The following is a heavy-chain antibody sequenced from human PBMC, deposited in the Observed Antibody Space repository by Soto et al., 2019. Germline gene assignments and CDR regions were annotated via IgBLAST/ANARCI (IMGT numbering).Heavy chain of an antibody. V-gene: IGHV3-48*01. J-gene: IGHJ4*02. CDR3: ARDPPRANC. CDR1: GFTFSNYN. CDR2: ISFSGSVI. Sequence: VHLVESGGGLVQPGGSLRLSCAASGFTFSNYNMNWVRQAPGKGLEWISYISFSGSVIYYADSVKGRFTISRDNANHSLYLRINSLRAEDFAVYYCARDPPRANCCGQGTLVTVSP.